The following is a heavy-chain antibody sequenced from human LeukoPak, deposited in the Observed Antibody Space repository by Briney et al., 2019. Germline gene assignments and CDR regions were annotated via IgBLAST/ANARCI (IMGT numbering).Heavy chain of an antibody. CDR3: ARSRYDILTGYYRPSAFDI. D-gene: IGHD3-9*01. V-gene: IGHV4-59*01. CDR2: IYYSGST. J-gene: IGHJ3*02. Sequence: PSETLSLTCTVSGGSISNYYWSWIRQPPGKGLEWIGYIYYSGSTNYNPSLKSRVTISVDTSKNQFSLKLSSVTAADTAVYYCARSRYDILTGYYRPSAFDIWGQGTMVTVSS. CDR1: GGSISNYY.